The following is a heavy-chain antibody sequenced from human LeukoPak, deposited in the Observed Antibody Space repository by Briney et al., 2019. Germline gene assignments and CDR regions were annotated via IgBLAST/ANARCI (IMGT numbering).Heavy chain of an antibody. Sequence: SETLSLTCAVYGGSFSGYYWSWLRQPPGKGPEWVGEINHSGSTNYNPSLKSRVTISVDTSKNQFSLKLSSVAAADTAVYYCARADGYSGYDEETDAFDIWGQGTMVTVSS. CDR3: ARADGYSGYDEETDAFDI. CDR2: INHSGST. V-gene: IGHV4-34*01. CDR1: GGSFSGYY. D-gene: IGHD5-12*01. J-gene: IGHJ3*02.